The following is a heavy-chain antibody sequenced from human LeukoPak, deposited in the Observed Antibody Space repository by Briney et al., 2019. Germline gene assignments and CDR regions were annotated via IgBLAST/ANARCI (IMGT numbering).Heavy chain of an antibody. CDR1: GYTFTGYY. D-gene: IGHD6-6*01. V-gene: IGHV1-2*02. Sequence: ASVKVSCKASGYTFTGYYMHWVRQAPGQGLEWMGWINPNSGGTNYAQKFQGRVTMTRDTSISTAYMELSRLRPDDTAVYYCARDLIAARHGSDYYYGMDVWGQGTTVTVSS. CDR3: ARDLIAARHGSDYYYGMDV. CDR2: INPNSGGT. J-gene: IGHJ6*02.